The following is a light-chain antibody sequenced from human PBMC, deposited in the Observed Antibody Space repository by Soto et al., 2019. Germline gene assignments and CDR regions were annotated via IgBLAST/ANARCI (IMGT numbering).Light chain of an antibody. J-gene: IGKJ2*01. CDR2: KTS. V-gene: IGKV1-5*03. Sequence: DTQMTQSPSTLSASVGDRVTVTCRASQSISTWLAWYQQKPGKAPKLLLYKTSSLESGVPSRFSGSGSGTEFTLTISTLQPDDFATYYCQQYTNYPFTFGQGTKLEIK. CDR1: QSISTW. CDR3: QQYTNYPFT.